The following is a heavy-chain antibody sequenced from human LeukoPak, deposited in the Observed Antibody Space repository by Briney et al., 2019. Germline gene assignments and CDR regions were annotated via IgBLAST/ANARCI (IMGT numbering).Heavy chain of an antibody. CDR1: GYTLTGYY. Sequence: ASVKVSCKASGYTLTGYYMHWVRQAPGQGLEWMGRINPNSGGTNYAQQFQGRVTMTRDTSISTAYMELSRLRSDDTAVYYCARDFRGVSVIARYASSVSHGYWGQGTLVTVSS. CDR3: ARDFRGVSVIARYASSVSHGY. CDR2: INPNSGGT. J-gene: IGHJ4*02. V-gene: IGHV1-2*06. D-gene: IGHD2-21*01.